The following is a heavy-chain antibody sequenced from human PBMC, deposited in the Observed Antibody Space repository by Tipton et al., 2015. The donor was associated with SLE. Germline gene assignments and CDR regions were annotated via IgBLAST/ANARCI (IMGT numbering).Heavy chain of an antibody. CDR1: GFTFSDYY. J-gene: IGHJ3*02. CDR2: ISSSGSTI. Sequence: QVQLVQSGGGLVKPRGSLRLSCAASGFTFSDYYMSWIRQAPGKGLEWVSYISSSGSTIHYADSVKGRFTISRDNAKNSLYLQINSLRAEDTAVYYCAREGCSGGSCYSDAFDIWGQGTMVTVSS. V-gene: IGHV3-11*01. CDR3: AREGCSGGSCYSDAFDI. D-gene: IGHD2-15*01.